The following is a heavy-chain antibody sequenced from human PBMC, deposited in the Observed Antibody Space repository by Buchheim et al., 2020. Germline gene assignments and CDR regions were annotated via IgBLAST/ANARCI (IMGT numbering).Heavy chain of an antibody. J-gene: IGHJ4*02. CDR1: GFSFSSYA. CDR2: ISDSGGNI. D-gene: IGHD1-26*01. CDR3: AKGNSIVGTTKHFDN. V-gene: IGHV3-23*01. Sequence: EVQLLESGGGLVQPGGSLRLSCAASGFSFSSYAMGWVRQAPGKGLEWVSVISDSGGNIYYADAVKGRVTIYRDNSKNTVYLQMNSLRAEDAALYYCAKGNSIVGTTKHFDNWGQGTL.